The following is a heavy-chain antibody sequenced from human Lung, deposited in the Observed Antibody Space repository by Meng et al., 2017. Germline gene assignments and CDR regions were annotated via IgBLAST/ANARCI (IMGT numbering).Heavy chain of an antibody. CDR3: ARGPTTMAHDFDY. D-gene: IGHD4-11*01. Sequence: QVQLQQWGAGLLKPSESLSLTCVVSGGSVSDYYWSWIRQPPGKGLEWIGEINHSGSTNYNPSLESRAPISVDTSQNNLSLKLSSVTAADSAVYYCARGPTTMAHDFDYWGQGTLVTGSS. CDR1: GGSVSDYY. J-gene: IGHJ4*02. V-gene: IGHV4-34*01. CDR2: INHSGST.